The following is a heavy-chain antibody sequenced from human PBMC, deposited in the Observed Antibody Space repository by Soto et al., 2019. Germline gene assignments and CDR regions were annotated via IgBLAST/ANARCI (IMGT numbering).Heavy chain of an antibody. Sequence: PVGSLRLSCTASGFTFGDYAMSWFRQAPGKGLEWVGFIRSKAYGGTTEYAASVKGRFTISRDDSKSIAYLQMNSLKTEDTAVYYCTRGDSSSWYDYYYGMDVWGQGTTVTVSS. V-gene: IGHV3-49*03. CDR3: TRGDSSSWYDYYYGMDV. CDR1: GFTFGDYA. D-gene: IGHD6-13*01. CDR2: IRSKAYGGTT. J-gene: IGHJ6*02.